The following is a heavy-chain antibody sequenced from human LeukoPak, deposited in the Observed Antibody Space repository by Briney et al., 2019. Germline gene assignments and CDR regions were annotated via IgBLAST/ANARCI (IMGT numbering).Heavy chain of an antibody. Sequence: GGSLRLSCAASGFTFSSYAMSWVRQAPGKGLGWVSAVSGSGGSTYYADSVKGRFTTSRDNSKNTLYLQMNSLRAEDTAVYYCAKAPNTAPDYWGQGTLVTVSS. CDR3: AKAPNTAPDY. D-gene: IGHD5-18*01. V-gene: IGHV3-23*01. CDR2: VSGSGGST. CDR1: GFTFSSYA. J-gene: IGHJ4*02.